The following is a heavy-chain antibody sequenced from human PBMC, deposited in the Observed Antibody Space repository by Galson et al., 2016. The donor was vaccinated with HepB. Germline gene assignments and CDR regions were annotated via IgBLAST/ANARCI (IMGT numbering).Heavy chain of an antibody. CDR2: ISRNGRTT. J-gene: IGHJ4*02. CDR1: GFSLSSYS. CDR3: AREQVGVHFDY. Sequence: SLRLSCAVSGFSLSSYSLNWVRQAPGKGLEWVSFISRNGRTTYYADSVKGRFTISRDDANNSLYLQMNSLRDEDTAVYFCAREQVGVHFDYWGRGTLVTVSS. V-gene: IGHV3-48*02. D-gene: IGHD1-26*01.